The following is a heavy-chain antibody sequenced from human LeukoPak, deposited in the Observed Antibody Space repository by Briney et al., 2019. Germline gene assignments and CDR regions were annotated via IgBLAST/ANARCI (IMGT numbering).Heavy chain of an antibody. V-gene: IGHV4-4*07. Sequence: SETLSLTCTVSGGSISSYYWSWIRQPAGKGLEWIWRIYTSGSTIYNPSLKSRVTMSVDTSKNQFSLKLSSVTAADTAVYYCARQTNSWGSFYYYYYMDAWGKGTTVTVSS. CDR1: GGSISSYY. CDR2: IYTSGST. D-gene: IGHD6-13*01. J-gene: IGHJ6*03. CDR3: ARQTNSWGSFYYYYYMDA.